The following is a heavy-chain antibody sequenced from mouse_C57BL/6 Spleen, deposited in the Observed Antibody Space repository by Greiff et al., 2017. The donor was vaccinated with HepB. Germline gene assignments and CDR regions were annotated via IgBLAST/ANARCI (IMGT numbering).Heavy chain of an antibody. CDR1: GYAFSSYW. J-gene: IGHJ4*01. CDR3: ARVYDEAMDY. CDR2: IYPGDGDT. Sequence: VQRVESGAELVKPGASVKISCKASGYAFSSYWMNWVKQRPGKGLEWIGQIYPGDGDTNYNGKFKGKATLTADKSSSTAYMQLSSLTSEDSAVYFCARVYDEAMDYWGQGTSVTVSS. V-gene: IGHV1-80*01. D-gene: IGHD2-3*01.